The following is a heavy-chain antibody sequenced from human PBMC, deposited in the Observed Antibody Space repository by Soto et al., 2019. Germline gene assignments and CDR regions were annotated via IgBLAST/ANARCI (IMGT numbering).Heavy chain of an antibody. V-gene: IGHV4-39*01. D-gene: IGHD6-6*01. CDR1: GGSISSSSYY. CDR3: GSGATLAARPYYYYYYYMDV. Sequence: SETLSLTCTVSGGSISSSSYYWGWIRQPPGKGLEWIGSIYYSGSTYYNPSLKSRVTISVDTSKNQFSLKLSSVTAADTAVYYCGSGATLAARPYYYYYYYMDVWGKGTTVTVSS. J-gene: IGHJ6*03. CDR2: IYYSGST.